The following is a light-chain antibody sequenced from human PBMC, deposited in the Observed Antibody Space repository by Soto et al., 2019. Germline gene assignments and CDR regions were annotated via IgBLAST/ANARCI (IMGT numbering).Light chain of an antibody. CDR2: DAS. CDR3: QQRSNWPYT. J-gene: IGKJ2*01. CDR1: QSVSSY. V-gene: IGKV3-11*01. Sequence: EIALTQSPATLSLSPGERATLSCRASQSVSSYLAWYQQKPGQAPRLLIYDASKRATGIPARFSGSGSGTDFTLTISSLEPEDFVVYYCQQRSNWPYTFGQGTKLEIK.